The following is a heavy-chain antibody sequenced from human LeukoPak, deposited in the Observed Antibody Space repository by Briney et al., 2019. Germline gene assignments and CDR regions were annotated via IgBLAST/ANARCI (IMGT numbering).Heavy chain of an antibody. D-gene: IGHD6-6*01. Sequence: GASVKVSCKASGYTFTSYGISWVRQAPGQGLEWMGWISAYNGNTNYAQKLQGRVTMTTDTSTSTAYMELRSLRSDDTAVYYCARDWRSSSEPILGYWGQGTLVTVSS. V-gene: IGHV1-18*01. CDR2: ISAYNGNT. CDR3: ARDWRSSSEPILGY. J-gene: IGHJ4*02. CDR1: GYTFTSYG.